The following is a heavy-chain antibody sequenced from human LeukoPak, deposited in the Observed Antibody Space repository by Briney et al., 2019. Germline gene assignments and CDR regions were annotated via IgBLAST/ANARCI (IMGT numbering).Heavy chain of an antibody. D-gene: IGHD1-26*01. Sequence: SETLSLTCTVSGGSISSSSYYWGWIRQPPGKGLEWIGSIYYSGSTYYNPSLKSRVTISVDTSKNQFSLKLSSVTAADTAVYYYARREAGASHFDYWGQGTLVTVSS. CDR1: GGSISSSSYY. CDR3: ARREAGASHFDY. CDR2: IYYSGST. J-gene: IGHJ4*02. V-gene: IGHV4-39*01.